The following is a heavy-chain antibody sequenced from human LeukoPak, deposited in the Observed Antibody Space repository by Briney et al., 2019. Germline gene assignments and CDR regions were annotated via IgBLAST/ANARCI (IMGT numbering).Heavy chain of an antibody. V-gene: IGHV3-7*01. CDR3: ARGNLFTGWYDLYYFDY. J-gene: IGHJ4*02. Sequence: VGSLRLSCTASGFTFSSYWMSWVRQAPGKGLEWVATIKQDESEKYYVDSVKGRFTISRDNAKNSLYLQMNSLRAEDTAVYHCARGNLFTGWYDLYYFDYWGQGTLVTASS. CDR2: IKQDESEK. D-gene: IGHD6-19*01. CDR1: GFTFSSYW.